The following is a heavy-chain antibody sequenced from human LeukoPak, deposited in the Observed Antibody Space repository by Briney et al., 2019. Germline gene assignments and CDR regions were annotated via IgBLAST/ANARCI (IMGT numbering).Heavy chain of an antibody. J-gene: IGHJ4*02. Sequence: ETLSLTCSVSGGSINSISSTSYYWDWIRQPLGKELEWIASIYYTGSTYYNPSLKSRVTMSLDTSKNQFSLKLSSVTAADTAVYYCARYSTTRGFEYWGQGTLVTVSS. CDR2: IYYTGST. D-gene: IGHD2-2*01. CDR1: GGSINSISSTSYY. CDR3: ARYSTTRGFEY. V-gene: IGHV4-39*07.